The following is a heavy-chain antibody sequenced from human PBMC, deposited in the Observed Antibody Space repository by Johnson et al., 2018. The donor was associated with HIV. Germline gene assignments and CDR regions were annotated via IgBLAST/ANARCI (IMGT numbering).Heavy chain of an antibody. V-gene: IGHV3-30*04. Sequence: QVQLVESGGGVVQPGRSLRLSCAASGFTFSSYAMHWVRPAPGKGLAWVAVISYDGSNKYYADSVKVRFTISRDNSKNTLYLQMNSRRAEDTAVYYCARDQSGSYVWWAHDAFDIWGQGTMVTVSS. J-gene: IGHJ3*02. CDR1: GFTFSSYA. CDR3: ARDQSGSYVWWAHDAFDI. CDR2: ISYDGSNK. D-gene: IGHD1-26*01.